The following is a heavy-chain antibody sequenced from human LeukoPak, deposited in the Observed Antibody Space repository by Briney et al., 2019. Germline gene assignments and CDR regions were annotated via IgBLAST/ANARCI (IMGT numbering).Heavy chain of an antibody. D-gene: IGHD3-16*01. V-gene: IGHV1-58*01. CDR3: AADLSNPRMGASYLDS. CDR1: GFTSTNFA. CDR2: IIVGSGAT. Sequence: GASVKVSFKASGFTSTNFAVQWVRQARGQRLEWIGWIIVGSGATKCAQDFQEGVTITRDLSTSTLYMELRSLTSEDTAVYYCAADLSNPRMGASYLDSWGQGTLVTVSS. J-gene: IGHJ4*02.